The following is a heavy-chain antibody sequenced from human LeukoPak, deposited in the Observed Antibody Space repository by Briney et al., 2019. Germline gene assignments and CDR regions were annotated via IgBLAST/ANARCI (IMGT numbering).Heavy chain of an antibody. D-gene: IGHD3/OR15-3a*01. J-gene: IGHJ4*02. CDR3: ARQTGSGLFILP. CDR2: INHSGST. Sequence: PSETLSLTCAVSGGSISSYYWSWIRQPPGKGLEWIGEINHSGSTDYNPSLKSRVTISVDTSKNQFSLKLSSVTAADTAVYYCARQTGSGLFILPGGQGTLVTVYS. CDR1: GGSISSYY. V-gene: IGHV4-34*01.